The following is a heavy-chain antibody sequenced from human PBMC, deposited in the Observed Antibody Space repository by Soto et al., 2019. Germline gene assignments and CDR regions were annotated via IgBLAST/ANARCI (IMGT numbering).Heavy chain of an antibody. V-gene: IGHV3-53*01. J-gene: IGHJ6*02. Sequence: EVQLVESGGGLIQPGGSLRLSCAASGFNVSSNYMSWVRQAPGKGLEWVSVIYSGGSTYYADSVKGRFTISRDNSKNTLYLQMNSLRAEDTAVYYCARERGNYYYYGMDVWGQGTTVTVSS. D-gene: IGHD3-10*01. CDR2: IYSGGST. CDR3: ARERGNYYYYGMDV. CDR1: GFNVSSNY.